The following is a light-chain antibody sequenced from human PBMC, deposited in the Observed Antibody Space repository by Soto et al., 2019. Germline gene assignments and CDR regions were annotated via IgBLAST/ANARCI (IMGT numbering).Light chain of an antibody. CDR3: QQYDNWPPIT. J-gene: IGKJ5*01. Sequence: VMPQMTPTPCLSPRERAPLACRASQSVSSNLAWYQQKHGQAPRLLIYGASTRATGIPARFSGSGSGTEFTLTISSLQSEDFAVYYCQQYDNWPPITFGQGTRQEI. CDR1: QSVSSN. V-gene: IGKV3-15*01. CDR2: GAS.